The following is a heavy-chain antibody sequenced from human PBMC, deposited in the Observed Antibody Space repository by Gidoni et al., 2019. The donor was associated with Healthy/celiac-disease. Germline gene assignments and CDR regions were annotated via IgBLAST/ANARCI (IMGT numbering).Heavy chain of an antibody. CDR3: AKVDYYDSSGYGH. V-gene: IGHV3-9*01. Sequence: EVQLVESGGGLVQPGRSLRLSCEASGFTFDDYAMHWVRQAPGKGLEWVSGISWNSGSIGYADSVKGRFTISRDNAKNSLYLQMNSLRAEDTALYYCAKVDYYDSSGYGHWGQGTLVTVSS. CDR2: ISWNSGSI. CDR1: GFTFDDYA. D-gene: IGHD3-22*01. J-gene: IGHJ4*02.